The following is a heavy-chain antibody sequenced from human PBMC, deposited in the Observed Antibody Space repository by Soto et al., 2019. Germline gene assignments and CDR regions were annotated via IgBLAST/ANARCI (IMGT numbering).Heavy chain of an antibody. Sequence: EVQLVESGGGLVQPGRSLRLSCAASGFTFNDYAMHWVRQAPGKGLEWVSGINWNSGSIGYADSVQGRVTISRDNAKNTLHVQMMSLRAEDTALYDCAKDVSCYRDAFDILGQGPMVVVSS. CDR2: INWNSGSI. D-gene: IGHD5-12*01. V-gene: IGHV3-9*01. CDR3: AKDVSCYRDAFDI. J-gene: IGHJ3*02. CDR1: GFTFNDYA.